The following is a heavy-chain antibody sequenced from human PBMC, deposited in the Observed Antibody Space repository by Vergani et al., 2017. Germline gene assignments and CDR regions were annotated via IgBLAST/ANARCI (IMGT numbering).Heavy chain of an antibody. J-gene: IGHJ2*01. CDR2: IYYSGST. CDR3: ARGKGVVQLWYPSWYFDL. CDR1: GGSISSGDNY. D-gene: IGHD5-18*01. Sequence: QVQLQESGPGLVKPSQTLSLTCTVSGGSISSGDNYWSWIRQPPGKGLEWIGSIYYSGSTYYNPSLKSRVTISVDTSKNQFSLKLSSVTAADTAVYYCARGKGVVQLWYPSWYFDLWGRGTLVTVSS. V-gene: IGHV4-30-4*08.